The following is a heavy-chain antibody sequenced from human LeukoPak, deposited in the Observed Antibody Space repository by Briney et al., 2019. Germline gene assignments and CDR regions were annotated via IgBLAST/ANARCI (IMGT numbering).Heavy chain of an antibody. D-gene: IGHD2-21*01. CDR2: IYYSGST. J-gene: IGHJ4*02. Sequence: PSETLSLTCTVSGGSISSSSYYWGWSRQPPGKGLEWIGSIYYSGSTYYNPSLKSRVTISVDTSKIPFSLNLSSVTAEDTAVYYCARRVYCGGDCYYPPFDYWGQGTLVTVSS. V-gene: IGHV4-39*01. CDR1: GGSISSSSYY. CDR3: ARRVYCGGDCYYPPFDY.